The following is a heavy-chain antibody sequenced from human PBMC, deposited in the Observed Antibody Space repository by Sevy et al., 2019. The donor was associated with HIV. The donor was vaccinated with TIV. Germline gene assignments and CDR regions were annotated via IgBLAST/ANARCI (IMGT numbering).Heavy chain of an antibody. CDR2: FSFGCGKI. V-gene: IGHV3-23*01. J-gene: IGHJ4*02. D-gene: IGHD2-2*01. CDR1: GFTFSNYA. Sequence: GGSLRLSCAASGFTFSNYAMSWVRQAPGKGLEWVSTFSFGCGKINYADSVKGGFTISRDNSKNTLYLQMNSLRAEDTALYYCAREGCSKPHDYWGQGTLVTVSS. CDR3: AREGCSKPHDY.